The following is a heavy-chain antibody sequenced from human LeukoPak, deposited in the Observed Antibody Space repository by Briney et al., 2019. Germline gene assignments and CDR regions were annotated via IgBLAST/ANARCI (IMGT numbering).Heavy chain of an antibody. J-gene: IGHJ4*02. CDR1: GVSISSDYFY. D-gene: IGHD5-24*01. CDR3: ARIPLGPDGYNSR. V-gene: IGHV4-31*03. CDR2: IYYSGST. Sequence: PSQTLSLTCTVSGVSISSDYFYWSWTRQHPGKGLEWIGYIYYSGSTYYNPSLKSRVTISVDTSKNQFSLKLSSVTAADTAVYYCARIPLGPDGYNSRWGQGTLVTVSS.